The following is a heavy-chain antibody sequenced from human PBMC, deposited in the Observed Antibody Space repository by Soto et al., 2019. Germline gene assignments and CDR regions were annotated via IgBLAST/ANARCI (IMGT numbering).Heavy chain of an antibody. CDR1: GFTFSNAW. J-gene: IGHJ4*02. V-gene: IGHV3-15*01. D-gene: IGHD6-6*01. CDR2: IKSKTDGGTT. Sequence: GGSLRLSCAASGFTFSNAWMSWVRQAPGKGLEWVGRIKSKTDGGTTDYAAPVKGRFTISRDDSKNTLYLQMNSLKTEDTAVCYCTTGGYSSSSDFDYWGQGTLVTVSS. CDR3: TTGGYSSSSDFDY.